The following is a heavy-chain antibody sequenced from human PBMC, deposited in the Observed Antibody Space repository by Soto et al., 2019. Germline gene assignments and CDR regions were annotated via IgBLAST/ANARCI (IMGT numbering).Heavy chain of an antibody. J-gene: IGHJ4*02. CDR3: ARDPNSGYDRGRNY. Sequence: EELLVESGGGLVQPGGSLRLSCAASGFTFSSYWMSWVRQTPGKGLEWVANMNRDGTEKYYVDSVAGRFTISRDNARNALYLQMNNLRVDGTAVYYCARDPNSGYDRGRNYWGQGTLVSVSS. V-gene: IGHV3-7*05. D-gene: IGHD5-12*01. CDR2: MNRDGTEK. CDR1: GFTFSSYW.